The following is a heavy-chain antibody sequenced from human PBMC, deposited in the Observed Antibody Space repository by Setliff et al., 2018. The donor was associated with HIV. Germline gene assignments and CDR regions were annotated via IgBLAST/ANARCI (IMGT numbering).Heavy chain of an antibody. V-gene: IGHV3-7*01. CDR1: GFTFSSYW. Sequence: GESLKISCAASGFTFSSYWMSWVRQAPGKGLEWVANIKEDGSEKYYVDSVKGRFTISRDNAKNSLYLQMNSLRAEDTAVYYCARDATRGGDMDVWAKGTTVTVSS. J-gene: IGHJ6*03. CDR3: ARDATRGGDMDV. CDR2: IKEDGSEK. D-gene: IGHD2-15*01.